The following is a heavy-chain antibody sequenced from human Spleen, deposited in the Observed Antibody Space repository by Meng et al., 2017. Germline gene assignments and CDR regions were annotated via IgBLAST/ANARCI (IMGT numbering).Heavy chain of an antibody. CDR1: GGSISSGRYY. V-gene: IGHV4-61*02. CDR3: ARSRGYIAVAGI. D-gene: IGHD6-19*01. CDR2: IYTSGST. Sequence: SETLSLTCAVSGGSISSGRYYWSWIRQPAGKGLEWLGRIYTSGSTNYNPSLKSRVTISVDTSKNQFSLKLSSVTAADTAVYYCARSRGYIAVAGIWGQGTLVTVSS. J-gene: IGHJ4*02.